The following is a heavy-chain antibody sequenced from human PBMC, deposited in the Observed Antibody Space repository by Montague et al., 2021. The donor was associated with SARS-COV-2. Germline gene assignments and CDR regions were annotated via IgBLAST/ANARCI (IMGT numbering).Heavy chain of an antibody. D-gene: IGHD6-13*01. CDR1: GLSLSTSGVG. CDR3: AHRPSIAAAGTFRFDP. Sequence: PALVKPTQTLTLTCTFSGLSLSTSGVGVGWIRQPPGKALEWLALIYWDDDKRCSPSLKSRLTITKDTSKNQVVLTMTNMDPVDTATYYCAHRPSIAAAGTFRFDPWGQGTLVTVSS. V-gene: IGHV2-5*02. J-gene: IGHJ5*02. CDR2: IYWDDDK.